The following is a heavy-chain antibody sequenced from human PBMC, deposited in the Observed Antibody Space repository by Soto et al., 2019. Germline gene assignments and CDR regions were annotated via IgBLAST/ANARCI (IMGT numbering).Heavy chain of an antibody. D-gene: IGHD2-2*01. CDR3: ARGPRYCSTTTCFSGVTWFDP. V-gene: IGHV1-18*04. CDR1: GYTFTSYG. J-gene: IGHJ5*02. CDR2: ISSYNGNT. Sequence: QVQLVQSGAEVKKPGASVKVSCKASGYTFTSYGISWVRQAPGQGLEWMGWISSYNGNTNYGQKVQGRVTLTTDTSTSTTYIELRSLISDDTAVYYCARGPRYCSTTTCFSGVTWFDPWGQGTLVTVSS.